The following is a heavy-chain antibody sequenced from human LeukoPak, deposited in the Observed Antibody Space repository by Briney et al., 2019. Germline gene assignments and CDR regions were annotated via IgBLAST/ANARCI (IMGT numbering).Heavy chain of an antibody. V-gene: IGHV4-39*01. CDR2: LFYSGST. Sequence: SETLSLTCTVSGGSISSSSYYWGWIRQPPGKGLEWIVSLFYSGSTYYDPSLKSRVTISVDTSKNQFSLKVTSVTAADTAVYYCARHSRYGLYYFDYWGQGTLVTVSS. CDR3: ARHSRYGLYYFDY. D-gene: IGHD5-18*01. CDR1: GGSISSSSYY. J-gene: IGHJ4*02.